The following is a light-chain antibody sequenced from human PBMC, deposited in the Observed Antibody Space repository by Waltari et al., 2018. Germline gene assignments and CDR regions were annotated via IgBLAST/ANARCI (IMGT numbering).Light chain of an antibody. CDR3: SSYTSSSTWV. J-gene: IGLJ3*02. V-gene: IGLV2-14*03. Sequence: QSALTQPASVSGSPGQSITISCTAATNNIISDNHVPWYKQHPGKAPKAIIYDGNNRPSGVSHRFSGSKSGNTASLVISGLQAEDEADYYCSSYTSSSTWVFGGGTKLTVL. CDR1: TNNIISDNH. CDR2: DGN.